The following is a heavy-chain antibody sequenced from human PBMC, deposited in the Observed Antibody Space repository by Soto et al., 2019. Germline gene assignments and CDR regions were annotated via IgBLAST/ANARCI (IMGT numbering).Heavy chain of an antibody. CDR1: GFTFSSYS. Sequence: EVQLVESGGGLVQPGGSLRLSCAASGFTFSSYSMNWVRQAPGKGLEWVSYISSSSSTIYYADSVMGRFTISRDNAKNSLYLQMNSLRAEDTAVYYCARTPPEYMTTVTTIFQHWGQGTLVTVSS. CDR2: ISSSSSTI. CDR3: ARTPPEYMTTVTTIFQH. J-gene: IGHJ1*01. D-gene: IGHD4-17*01. V-gene: IGHV3-48*01.